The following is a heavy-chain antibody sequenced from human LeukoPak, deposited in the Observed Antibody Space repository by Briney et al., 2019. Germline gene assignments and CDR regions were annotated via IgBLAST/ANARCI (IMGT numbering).Heavy chain of an antibody. J-gene: IGHJ4*02. D-gene: IGHD1-26*01. Sequence: SETLSLTCTVPGGSISSYHWSWVRQPPGKGLEWIGYILTSGSTNYNPSLKSRLTISVDTSTNQFTLKLSSVTAADTAVYYCARVRVSGSYLYYFDYWGQGTLVTVSS. CDR1: GGSISSYH. V-gene: IGHV4-4*09. CDR3: ARVRVSGSYLYYFDY. CDR2: ILTSGST.